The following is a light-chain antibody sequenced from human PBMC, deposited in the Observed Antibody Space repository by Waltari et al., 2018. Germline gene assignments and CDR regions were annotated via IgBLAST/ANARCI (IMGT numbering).Light chain of an antibody. CDR3: QQYINWPSFT. CDR1: QSVSSN. V-gene: IGKV3D-15*01. Sequence: EIVMTQSPATLSVSPGARVTLTCWASQSVSSNLAWYQQKPGQGPSLLIYDAYTRAPGIPARFSGSGSGTEFTLTISSLTSEDFAIYYCQQYINWPSFTFGPGTKVDIK. J-gene: IGKJ3*01. CDR2: DAY.